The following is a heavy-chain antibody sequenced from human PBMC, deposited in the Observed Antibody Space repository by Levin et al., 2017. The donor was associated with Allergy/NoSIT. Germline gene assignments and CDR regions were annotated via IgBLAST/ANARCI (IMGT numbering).Heavy chain of an antibody. D-gene: IGHD2-21*01. CDR1: GFTFSSYW. Sequence: GESLKISCAASGFTFSSYWMSWVRQAPGKGLEWVANIKQDGSEKYYVDSVKGRFTISRDNAKNSLYLQMNSLRAEDTAVYYCARETYRGDCYDYWGQGTLVTVSS. V-gene: IGHV3-7*04. J-gene: IGHJ4*02. CDR3: ARETYRGDCYDY. CDR2: IKQDGSEK.